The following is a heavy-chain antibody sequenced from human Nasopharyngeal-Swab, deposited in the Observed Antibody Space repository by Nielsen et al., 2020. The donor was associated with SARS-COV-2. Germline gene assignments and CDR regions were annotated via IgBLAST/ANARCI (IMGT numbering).Heavy chain of an antibody. V-gene: IGHV4-59*01. J-gene: IGHJ6*02. D-gene: IGHD3-10*01. CDR3: ARLRGGGSGSYYNEPPPYYYYGMDV. CDR2: IYYSGST. Sequence: SETLSLTCTVSGGSISSYYWSWIRQPPGKGLEWIGYIYYSGSTNYNPSLKSRVTISVDTSKNQFSLKLSSVTAADTAVYYCARLRGGGSGSYYNEPPPYYYYGMDVWGQGTTVTVSS. CDR1: GGSISSYY.